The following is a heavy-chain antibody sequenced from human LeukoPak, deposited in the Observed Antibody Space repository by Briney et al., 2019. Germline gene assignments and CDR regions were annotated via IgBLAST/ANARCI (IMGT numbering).Heavy chain of an antibody. CDR2: IYHSGST. CDR3: ASAEPRGIIWYPY. Sequence: SETLSLTCAVYDGSFSDYYWTWIRQPPGKGPEWIGEIYHSGSTNYNPSLKSRVTMSVDKSKNQFSLKLSSVTAADTAVYYCASAEPRGIIWYPYWGQGTLVTVSS. J-gene: IGHJ4*02. V-gene: IGHV4-34*01. CDR1: DGSFSDYY. D-gene: IGHD6-13*01.